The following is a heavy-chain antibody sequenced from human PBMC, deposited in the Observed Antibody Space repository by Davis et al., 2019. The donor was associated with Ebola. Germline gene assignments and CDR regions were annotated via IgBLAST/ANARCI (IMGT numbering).Heavy chain of an antibody. CDR2: IYYSGST. CDR1: GGSISSYY. D-gene: IGHD3-3*01. J-gene: IGHJ4*02. CDR3: ARLRSYYDFWSGYLKGYFDY. V-gene: IGHV4-59*08. Sequence: GSLRLSCTVSGGSISSYYWSWIRQPPGKGLEWIGYIYYSGSTNYNPSLKSRVTISVDTSKNQFSLKLSSVTAADTAVYYCARLRSYYDFWSGYLKGYFDYWGQGTLVIVSS.